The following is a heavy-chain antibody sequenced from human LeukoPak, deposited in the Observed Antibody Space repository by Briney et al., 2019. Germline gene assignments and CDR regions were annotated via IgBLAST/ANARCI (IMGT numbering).Heavy chain of an antibody. D-gene: IGHD3-3*01. CDR3: ARAMRITIFKGGFDP. V-gene: IGHV4-39*07. CDR2: VYYSGSA. CDR1: GGSISSSNYY. J-gene: IGHJ5*02. Sequence: SETLSLTCHVSGGSISSSNYYWGWIRQPPGKGLEWIGNVYYSGSASFNPSLKSRVTISVDTSKNQFSLKLSSVTAADTAVYYCARAMRITIFKGGFDPWGQGALVTASS.